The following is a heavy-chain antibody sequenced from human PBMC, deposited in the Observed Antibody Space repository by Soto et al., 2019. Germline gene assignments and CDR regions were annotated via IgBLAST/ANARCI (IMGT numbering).Heavy chain of an antibody. V-gene: IGHV1-69*12. CDR1: GGTFSSYT. J-gene: IGHJ2*01. Sequence: QVQLVQSGAEVKKPGSSVTVSCKASGGTFSSYTISWVRQAPGQGLEWMGGIIPIFGTANYAQKLQGKVTITADDYTITAFLESNRLRFEDAGLYYCASGNLRWLHLWCLDLWGRGTLVTVSS. D-gene: IGHD5-12*01. CDR3: ASGNLRWLHLWCLDL. CDR2: IIPIFGTA.